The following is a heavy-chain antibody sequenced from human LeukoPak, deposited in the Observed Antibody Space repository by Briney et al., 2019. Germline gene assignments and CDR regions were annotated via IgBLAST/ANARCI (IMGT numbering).Heavy chain of an antibody. D-gene: IGHD4-23*01. CDR1: VYTFTSYD. CDR2: LNANSGNT. CDR3: ARGPNKYDGGNSGSAWFDP. Sequence: GASVKVSCKASVYTFTSYDINWVRQATGLGPGWVGWLNANSGNTGYAQKFQGRVTMTRNTSISTAYLELSSLTSEDTAVYYCARGPNKYDGGNSGSAWFDPWGQGSLVTVSS. V-gene: IGHV1-8*01. J-gene: IGHJ5*02.